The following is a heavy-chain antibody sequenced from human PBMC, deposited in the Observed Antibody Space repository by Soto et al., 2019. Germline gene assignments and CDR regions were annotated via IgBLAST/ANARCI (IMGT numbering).Heavy chain of an antibody. V-gene: IGHV4-59*08. CDR3: ARHRITLPACYFDY. CDR2: IYYTGST. Sequence: KPSETLSLTCTVSGGSISSYYWSWIRQPPGKGLEWIGYIYYTGSTNHNPSLKSRVTISVDMSKNQFSLKLSSVSAADTAVYYCARHRITLPACYFDYWGQGTLVTVSS. J-gene: IGHJ4*02. D-gene: IGHD3-10*01. CDR1: GGSISSYY.